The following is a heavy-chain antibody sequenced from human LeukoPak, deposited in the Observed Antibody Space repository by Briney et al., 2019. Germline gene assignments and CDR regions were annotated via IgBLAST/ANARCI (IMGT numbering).Heavy chain of an antibody. CDR2: IIAMGSTT. CDR1: GFTLTDFS. V-gene: IGHV3-23*01. J-gene: IGHJ4*02. CDR3: AKARTPYNSGFDY. D-gene: IGHD6-19*01. Sequence: PGGSLRLSCAASGFTLTDFSMGWVRQAPGRWLEWASSIIAMGSTTYYADYVRGRFNISRDNSKNTLSLQISSLRAEDTAVYYCAKARTPYNSGFDYWGQGTLVAVSS.